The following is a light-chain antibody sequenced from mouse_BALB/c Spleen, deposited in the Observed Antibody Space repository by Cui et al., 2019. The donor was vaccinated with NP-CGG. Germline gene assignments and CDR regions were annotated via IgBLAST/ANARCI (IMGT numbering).Light chain of an antibody. J-gene: IGLJ1*01. V-gene: IGLV1*01. Sequence: AVVTQESALTTSPGETVTLTCRSSTGAVTTSNYANWVQEKPDHLFTGLIGGTNNRVPGVPARFSGSLIGDKAVLIITGAQTEDEAIYFCALWYSNHWVFGGGTKLTVL. CDR1: TGAVTTSNY. CDR2: GTN. CDR3: ALWYSNHWV.